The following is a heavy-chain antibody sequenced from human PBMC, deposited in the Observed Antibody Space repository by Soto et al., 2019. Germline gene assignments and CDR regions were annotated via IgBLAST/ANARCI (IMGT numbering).Heavy chain of an antibody. Sequence: QVQLQESGPGLVKPSQTLSLTCIVSGGSISSGGYYWSWIRQHPGKGLEWIGYIYDNDSTYYNPSLKSRVTMSVDMSRNQFSLKLSSVTAADTAVYYCARHHMAATDMYFDYWGQGTLVTVSS. V-gene: IGHV4-31*03. CDR2: IYDNDST. CDR3: ARHHMAATDMYFDY. CDR1: GGSISSGGYY. D-gene: IGHD6-19*01. J-gene: IGHJ4*02.